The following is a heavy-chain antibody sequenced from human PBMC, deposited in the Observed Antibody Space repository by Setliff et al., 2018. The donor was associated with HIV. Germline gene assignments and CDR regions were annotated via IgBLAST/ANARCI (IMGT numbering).Heavy chain of an antibody. CDR1: GYSISSDYW. CDR2: IYHSGNT. CDR3: ARSVMTTTNDFDY. D-gene: IGHD4-4*01. V-gene: IGHV4-38-2*02. J-gene: IGHJ4*02. Sequence: PSETLSLTCTVSGYSISSDYWWGRIRQPPGKGLEWIGSIYHSGNTYYNPSLKSRVIISVDMSKNQFSLKLTSVTAADTAVFYCARSVMTTTNDFDYWGPGTLVTVSS.